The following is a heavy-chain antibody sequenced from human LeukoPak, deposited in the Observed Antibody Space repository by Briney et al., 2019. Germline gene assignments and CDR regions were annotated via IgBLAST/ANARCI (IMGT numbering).Heavy chain of an antibody. CDR2: IRYDGSNK. Sequence: GGSLRLSCAASGFTFSSYGMHWVRQAPGKGLEWVAFIRYDGSNKYYADSMKGRFTISRDNSKNTLYLQMNSLRAEDTAVYYCAKEASGSYSYYYYYYMDVWGKGTTVTVSS. CDR1: GFTFSSYG. D-gene: IGHD1-26*01. V-gene: IGHV3-30*02. CDR3: AKEASGSYSYYYYYYMDV. J-gene: IGHJ6*03.